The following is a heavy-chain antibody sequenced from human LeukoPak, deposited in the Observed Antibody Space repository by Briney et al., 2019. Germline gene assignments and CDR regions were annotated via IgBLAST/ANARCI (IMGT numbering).Heavy chain of an antibody. J-gene: IGHJ4*02. CDR3: ARGLGAAAAPDY. V-gene: IGHV1-8*01. CDR1: GYTFTSYD. CDR2: MNHNSGNT. Sequence: VASVKVSCKASGYTFTSYDINWVRQATGQGLEGMGWMNHNSGNTGCAQKFQGRVTMTSNTPISTAYMELSSLRSENTAVYYCARGLGAAAAPDYWGQGTLVTVSS. D-gene: IGHD6-13*01.